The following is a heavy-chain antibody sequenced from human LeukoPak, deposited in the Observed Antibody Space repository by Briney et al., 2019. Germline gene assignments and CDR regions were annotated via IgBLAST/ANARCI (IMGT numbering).Heavy chain of an antibody. CDR1: GFTFDDYG. D-gene: IGHD2-2*01. CDR2: INWNGGST. CDR3: ASFLGYCSSVRCYGAFDI. V-gene: IGHV3-20*04. Sequence: TGGSLRLSCAASGFTFDDYGMSWVRQAPGKGLEWVSGINWNGGSTGYADSVKGRFTISSDNAKNSLYLQMNSLSAEDTALYYCASFLGYCSSVRCYGAFDIWGQGTMVTVSS. J-gene: IGHJ3*02.